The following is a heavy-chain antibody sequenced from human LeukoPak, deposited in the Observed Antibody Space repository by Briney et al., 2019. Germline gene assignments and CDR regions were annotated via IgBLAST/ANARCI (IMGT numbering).Heavy chain of an antibody. CDR1: GGSFSGYY. D-gene: IGHD3-22*01. CDR2: INHSGST. CDR3: ARGSGGYYYDSSGYETFDI. Sequence: KPSETLSLTCAVYGGSFSGYYWSWIRQPPGKGLEWIGEINHSGSTNYNPPLKSRVTISVDTSKNQFSLKLSSVTAADTAVYYCARGSGGYYYDSSGYETFDIWGQGTMVTVSS. J-gene: IGHJ3*02. V-gene: IGHV4-34*01.